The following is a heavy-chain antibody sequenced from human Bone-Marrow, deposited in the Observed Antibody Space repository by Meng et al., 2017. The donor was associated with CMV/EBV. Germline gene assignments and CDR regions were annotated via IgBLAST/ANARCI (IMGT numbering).Heavy chain of an antibody. CDR1: GFTFSSYS. V-gene: IGHV3-21*01. D-gene: IGHD6-6*01. J-gene: IGHJ4*02. Sequence: GESLKISCAASGFTFSSYSMNWVRQAPGKGLEWVSSTSSRSSYINYADSVKGRFTISRDNSKNTLYLQMNSLRAEDTAVYYCARAKYSIAAPSDYWGQGTLVTVSS. CDR2: TSSRSSYI. CDR3: ARAKYSIAAPSDY.